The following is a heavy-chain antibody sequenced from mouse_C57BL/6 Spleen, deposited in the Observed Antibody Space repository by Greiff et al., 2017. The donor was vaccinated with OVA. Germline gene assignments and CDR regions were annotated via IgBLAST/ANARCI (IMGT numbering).Heavy chain of an antibody. CDR1: GYTFTSYW. D-gene: IGHD1-1*01. V-gene: IGHV1-74*01. Sequence: QVQLQQPGAELVKPGASVKVSCKASGYTFTSYWMHWVKQRPGQGLEWLGRIHPSDSDTNYNQKLKGKATLTVDKSSSTAYMQLSSLTSEDSAVYYCAIGYYVDYYAMDYWGQGTSVTVSS. CDR2: IHPSDSDT. CDR3: AIGYYVDYYAMDY. J-gene: IGHJ4*01.